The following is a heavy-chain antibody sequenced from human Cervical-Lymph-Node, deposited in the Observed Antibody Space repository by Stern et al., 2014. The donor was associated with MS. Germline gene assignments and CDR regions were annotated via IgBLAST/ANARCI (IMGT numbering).Heavy chain of an antibody. Sequence: VQLVESGPGLVKPSQTLSLTCTVSGGSVSSGSRYWSWIRQPPGKGLEWIGYISYSGNPYYSPSLQSRLTISMDTSKNQFSLKLRSVTAADTAIYYCARVTEFLRFFYPDYWGQGTLVTVSS. CDR1: GGSVSSGSRY. V-gene: IGHV4-31*03. J-gene: IGHJ4*02. CDR3: ARVTEFLRFFYPDY. CDR2: ISYSGNP. D-gene: IGHD3-3*01.